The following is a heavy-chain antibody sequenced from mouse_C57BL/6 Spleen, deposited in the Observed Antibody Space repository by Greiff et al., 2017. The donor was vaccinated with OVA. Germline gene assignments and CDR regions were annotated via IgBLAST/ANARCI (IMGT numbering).Heavy chain of an antibody. V-gene: IGHV5-4*03. J-gene: IGHJ4*01. D-gene: IGHD1-1*01. CDR3: ARALYYYGSKEAMDY. Sequence: EVKLVESGGGLVKPGGSLKLSCAASGFTFSSYAMSWVRQTPEKRLEWVATISDGGSYTYYPDNVKGRFTISRDNAKNNLYLQMSHLKSEDTAMXYCARALYYYGSKEAMDYWGQGTSVTVSS. CDR1: GFTFSSYA. CDR2: ISDGGSYT.